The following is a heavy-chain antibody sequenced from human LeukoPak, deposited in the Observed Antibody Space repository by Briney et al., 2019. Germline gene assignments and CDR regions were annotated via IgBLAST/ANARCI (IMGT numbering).Heavy chain of an antibody. D-gene: IGHD5-18*01. CDR3: ARDLPSDTAMALDY. Sequence: GGSLRLSCAASGFTFSSYGMHWVRQAPGKGLEWVAVIWYGGSNRYYADSVKGRFTISRDNSKNTLYLQMNSLRAEDTAVDYCARDLPSDTAMALDYWGQGTLVTVSS. J-gene: IGHJ4*02. V-gene: IGHV3-33*01. CDR1: GFTFSSYG. CDR2: IWYGGSNR.